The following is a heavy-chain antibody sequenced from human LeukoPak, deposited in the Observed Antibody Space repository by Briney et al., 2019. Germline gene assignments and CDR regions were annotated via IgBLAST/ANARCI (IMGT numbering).Heavy chain of an antibody. V-gene: IGHV3-30*03. CDR1: GFTFSSYG. D-gene: IGHD6-6*01. J-gene: IGHJ6*04. CDR2: ISYDGSNK. Sequence: GGSLRLSCAASGFTFSSYGMHWVRQAPGKGLEWVAVISYDGSNKYYADSVKGRFTISRDNAKNSLYLQMNSLRAEDTAVYYCAREDSSSLDVWGKGTTVTVSS. CDR3: AREDSSSLDV.